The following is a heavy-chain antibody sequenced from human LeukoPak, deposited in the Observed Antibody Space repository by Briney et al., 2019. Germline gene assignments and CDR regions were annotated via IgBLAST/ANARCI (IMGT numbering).Heavy chain of an antibody. CDR3: ARGGDFWSGHYFDY. D-gene: IGHD3-3*01. Sequence: SETLSLTCTVSGGSISSYYWSWIRQPPGKGLEWIGYIYYGGSTNYNPSLKSRVTISVDTSKNQFSLKLSSVTAADTAVYYCARGGDFWSGHYFDYWGQGTLVTVSS. CDR1: GGSISSYY. V-gene: IGHV4-59*01. J-gene: IGHJ4*02. CDR2: IYYGGST.